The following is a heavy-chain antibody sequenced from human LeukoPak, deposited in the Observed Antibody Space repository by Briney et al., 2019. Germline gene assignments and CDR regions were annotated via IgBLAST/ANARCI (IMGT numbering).Heavy chain of an antibody. D-gene: IGHD3-10*01. V-gene: IGHV3-11*01. CDR2: ISSSGSTI. CDR1: GFTFSDYY. CDR3: ARTYFYDSGTSSGWGQFDY. Sequence: GGSLRLSCAASGFTFSDYYMSWIRQAPGKGLEWVSYISSSGSTIYYADSVKGRFTISRDNAKNSLYLQMNSLRAEDTAVYYCARTYFYDSGTSSGWGQFDYWGQGTLVTVSS. J-gene: IGHJ4*02.